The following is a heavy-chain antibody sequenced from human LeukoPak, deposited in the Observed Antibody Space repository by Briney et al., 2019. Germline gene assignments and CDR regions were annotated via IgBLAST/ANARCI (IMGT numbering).Heavy chain of an antibody. CDR1: GFTFSSYS. Sequence: GGSLRLSCAASGFTFSSYSMSWVRQAPGKGLEWVANIKQDGSEKYYVDSVKGRFTISRDNAKNSLYLQMNSLRAEDTAVYYCARGFGSGWSNYMDVWGKGTTVTISS. J-gene: IGHJ6*03. CDR3: ARGFGSGWSNYMDV. CDR2: IKQDGSEK. V-gene: IGHV3-7*01. D-gene: IGHD6-19*01.